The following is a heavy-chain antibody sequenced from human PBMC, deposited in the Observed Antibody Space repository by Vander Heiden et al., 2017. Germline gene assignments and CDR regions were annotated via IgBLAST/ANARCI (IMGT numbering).Heavy chain of an antibody. Sequence: LHLQGSGPRPENPSEPLSLTSTASVVSRSSRSYHGGWIRKAPGKGLEGIGSINYSGSTYYNPYLKSRVTISVDTSKNQFSLKMSSGTAAETEVEYCARRVLIVVAIGGHVDDWGQGTLVTGSS. CDR2: INYSGST. D-gene: IGHD3-22*01. CDR3: ARRVLIVVAIGGHVDD. J-gene: IGHJ4*02. V-gene: IGHV4-39*01. CDR1: VVSRSSRSYH.